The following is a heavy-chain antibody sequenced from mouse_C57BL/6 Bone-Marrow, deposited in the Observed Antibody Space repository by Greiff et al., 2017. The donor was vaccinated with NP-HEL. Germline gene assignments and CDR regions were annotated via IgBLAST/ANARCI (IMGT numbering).Heavy chain of an antibody. CDR2: IHPSDSDT. Sequence: QVQLQQPGAELVKPGASVKVSCKASGYTFTSYWMHWVKQRPGQGLEWIGRIHPSDSDTHYNQKFKGKATLTVDKSSSTAYMQHSSLTSENSAVYYCAIGFLYDGCSVYAMDYWGQGTSVTVSS. CDR1: GYTFTSYW. J-gene: IGHJ4*01. CDR3: AIGFLYDGCSVYAMDY. D-gene: IGHD2-3*01. V-gene: IGHV1-74*01.